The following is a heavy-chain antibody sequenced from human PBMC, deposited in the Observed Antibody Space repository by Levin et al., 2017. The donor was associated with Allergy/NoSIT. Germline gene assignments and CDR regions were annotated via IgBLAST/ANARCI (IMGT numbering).Heavy chain of an antibody. V-gene: IGHV3-15*01. CDR2: FKSETDGGTI. CDR3: TTAQY. CDR1: GFTFNNAW. Sequence: GGSLRLSCAASGFTFNNAWMSWVRQAPGKGLEWIARFKSETDGGTIAYAAPVKGRFTISRDDSKNMVYLQMNSLKTEDTAVYYCTTAQYWGQGTLVTVSS. J-gene: IGHJ4*02.